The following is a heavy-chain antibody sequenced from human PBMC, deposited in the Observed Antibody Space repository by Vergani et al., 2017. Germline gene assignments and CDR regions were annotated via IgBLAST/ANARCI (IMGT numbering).Heavy chain of an antibody. CDR2: IYYSGST. Sequence: QVQLQESGPGLVKPSQTLSLTCTVSGGSISSGGYYWTWIRQPPGKGLEWIGYIYYSGSTYYNPALKSRVTISVDTSKNPFSLKLSSVTAADTAVYYCARDSGMFDSYNWFDAWGEGTLVTVAS. CDR3: ARDSGMFDSYNWFDA. V-gene: IGHV4-31*03. D-gene: IGHD3-10*01. CDR1: GGSISSGGYY. J-gene: IGHJ5*02.